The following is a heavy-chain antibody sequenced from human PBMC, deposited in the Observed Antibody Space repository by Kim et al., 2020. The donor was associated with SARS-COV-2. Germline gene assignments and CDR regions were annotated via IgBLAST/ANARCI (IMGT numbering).Heavy chain of an antibody. J-gene: IGHJ4*02. CDR1: GDSISSSGYY. V-gene: IGHV4-39*01. CDR3: ARARGYSYGSLDY. CDR2: IYYSGST. D-gene: IGHD5-18*01. Sequence: SETLSRTCTVSGDSISSSGYYWGWIRQPPGKGLEWIGTIYYSGSTYYNPSLKSRVTISVDTSRNQFSLKLNSVTAADTAVYYCARARGYSYGSLDYWGQGTLVTVSS.